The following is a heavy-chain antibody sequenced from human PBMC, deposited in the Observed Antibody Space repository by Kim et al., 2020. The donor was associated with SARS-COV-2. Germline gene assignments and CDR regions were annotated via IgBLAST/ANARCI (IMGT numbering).Heavy chain of an antibody. Sequence: SETLSLTCTVSGGSISSGGYYWSWIRQHPGKGLEWIGYIYYSGSTYYNPSFKSRIIISVDTSKNHFSLKLSSVTAADTAMYYCAREYSSGYGWFDPWGQG. CDR2: IYYSGST. CDR3: AREYSSGYGWFDP. J-gene: IGHJ5*02. D-gene: IGHD3-22*01. CDR1: GGSISSGGYY. V-gene: IGHV4-31*03.